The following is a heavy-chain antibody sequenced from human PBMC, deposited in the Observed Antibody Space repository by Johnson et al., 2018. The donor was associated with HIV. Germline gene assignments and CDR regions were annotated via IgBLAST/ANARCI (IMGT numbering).Heavy chain of an antibody. J-gene: IGHJ3*02. CDR3: ARVPSGTPSSI. CDR2: IKQDGSEK. D-gene: IGHD1-1*01. V-gene: IGHV3-7*01. Sequence: VQLVESGGGLAKPAWSPRLSCAASGFTFDDYGMSWVRQVPGKGLEWVANIKQDGSEKYYVDSVKGRFTISRDNAKNSLSLQMNSLRAEDTAVYYCARVPSGTPSSIWGQGTKVTV. CDR1: GFTFDDYG.